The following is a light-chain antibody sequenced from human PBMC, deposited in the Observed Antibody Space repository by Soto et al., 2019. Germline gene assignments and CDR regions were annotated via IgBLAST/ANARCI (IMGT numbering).Light chain of an antibody. V-gene: IGLV2-8*01. CDR2: EVS. CDR3: TAYGGSNNYVV. Sequence: QSALTQPPSASGSPGQSVTISCTGTSSDVGAYIYVSWYQQHPGKAPKLMIYEVSRRPSGVPDRFSGSRSGNTASLTVSGLQAEDEGEYYCTAYGGSNNYVVFGGGTKVTVL. J-gene: IGLJ2*01. CDR1: SSDVGAYIY.